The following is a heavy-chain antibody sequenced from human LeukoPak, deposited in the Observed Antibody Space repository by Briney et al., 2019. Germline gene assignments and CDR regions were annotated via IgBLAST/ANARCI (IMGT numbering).Heavy chain of an antibody. CDR1: GFTFSSYS. J-gene: IGHJ4*02. V-gene: IGHV3-21*01. CDR3: ARDYYDSSGYLPDY. D-gene: IGHD3-22*01. CDR2: ISSSSYI. Sequence: GGSLRLSCAASGFTFSSYSMNWVRQAPGKGLEWVSSISSSSYIYYADSVKGRFTISRDNAKNSLYLQMNSLRAEDTAVYYCARDYYDSSGYLPDYWGQGTLVTVSS.